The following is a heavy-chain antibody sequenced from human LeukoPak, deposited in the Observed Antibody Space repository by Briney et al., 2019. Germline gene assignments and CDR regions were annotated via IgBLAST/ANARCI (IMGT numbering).Heavy chain of an antibody. D-gene: IGHD6-13*01. CDR3: ERLAAAAPGFDY. CDR1: GGTFSSYA. J-gene: IGHJ4*02. Sequence: SVKVSCXASGGTFSSYAISWVRLAPGQGLEWMGRIIPIFGTANYAQKFQGRVTITTDETTSKVYMELSSLRSEDTAVYYCERLAAAAPGFDYWGRGTLVTVSS. CDR2: IIPIFGTA. V-gene: IGHV1-69*05.